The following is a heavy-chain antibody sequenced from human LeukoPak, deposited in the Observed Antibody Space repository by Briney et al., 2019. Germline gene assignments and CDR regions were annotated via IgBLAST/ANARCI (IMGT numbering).Heavy chain of an antibody. D-gene: IGHD3-10*01. V-gene: IGHV4-34*01. Sequence: SETLSLTCAVSGGSFSGYYWSWIRQPPGKGLEWIGEINHSGSTNYNPSLKSRVTISVDTSKTEFSLKLSSVTAADTAVYYCAREFRRWGQGILVTVSS. CDR3: AREFRR. CDR2: INHSGST. J-gene: IGHJ4*02. CDR1: GGSFSGYY.